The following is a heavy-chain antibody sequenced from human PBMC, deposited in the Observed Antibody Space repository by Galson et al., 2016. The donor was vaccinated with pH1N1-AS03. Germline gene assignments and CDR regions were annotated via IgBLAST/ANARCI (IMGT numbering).Heavy chain of an antibody. CDR3: AREPIRAGEFDL. V-gene: IGHV3-30-3*01. CDR1: GFTFSSHS. Sequence: SLRLSCAASGFTFSSHSMHWARQAPDAGLEWVAGLSYHGNNKFYEPSVKGPFTISRDSLQNTLDLQMNSLSAEDSAVYFRAREPIRAGEFDLWGRGTVVTVSS. D-gene: IGHD1-26*01. J-gene: IGHJ3*01. CDR2: LSYHGNNK.